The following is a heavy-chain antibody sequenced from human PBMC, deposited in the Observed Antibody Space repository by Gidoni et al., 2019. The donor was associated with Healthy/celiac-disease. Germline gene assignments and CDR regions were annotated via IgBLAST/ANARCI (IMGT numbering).Heavy chain of an antibody. CDR1: GFTFDDYA. V-gene: IGHV3-9*01. J-gene: IGHJ4*02. CDR2: ISWNSGSI. D-gene: IGHD3-9*01. Sequence: EVQLVESGGGLVQPGRSLRLSCAASGFTFDDYAMHWVRQAPGKGLEWVSGISWNSGSIGYADSVKGRFTISRDNAKNSLYLQMNSLRAEDTALYYCAKDMNDILTGYYLHWGQGTLVTVSS. CDR3: AKDMNDILTGYYLH.